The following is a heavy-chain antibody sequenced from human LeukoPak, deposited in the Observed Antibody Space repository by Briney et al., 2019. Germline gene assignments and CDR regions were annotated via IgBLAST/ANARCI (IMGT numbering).Heavy chain of an antibody. J-gene: IGHJ4*02. CDR3: AKVRNLYYDLWSGEFDY. V-gene: IGHV3-23*01. D-gene: IGHD3-3*01. CDR1: GFTFSDYA. CDR2: ISGGGDNT. Sequence: GGSLRLSCTVSGFTFSDYAMSWVRQAPGKGLEWVSDISGGGDNTYYADSVKGRFTISRDNSKNTLYLQMNSLRAEDTAVYYCAKVRNLYYDLWSGEFDYWGQGTLVTVSS.